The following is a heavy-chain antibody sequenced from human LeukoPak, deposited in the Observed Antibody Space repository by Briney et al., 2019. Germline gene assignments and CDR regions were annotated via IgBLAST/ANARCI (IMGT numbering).Heavy chain of an antibody. CDR2: IYYSGST. V-gene: IGHV4-59*01. J-gene: IGHJ4*02. CDR3: AREYCGGDCYSYYFDY. D-gene: IGHD2-21*02. CDR1: GASISSYY. Sequence: SETLSLTCTVSGASISSYYWSWIRQPPGKGLEWIRNIYYSGSTNYNPSLKSRVTISVDTSKSQFSLRLSSVTAADTAVYYCAREYCGGDCYSYYFDYWGQGTLVTVSS.